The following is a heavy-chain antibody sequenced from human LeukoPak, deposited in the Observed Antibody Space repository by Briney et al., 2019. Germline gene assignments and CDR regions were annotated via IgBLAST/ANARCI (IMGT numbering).Heavy chain of an antibody. CDR3: AKGPLGGYSPDY. Sequence: GGSLRLSCAASGFTFRGFPISGVRQPPGKGLEWVSVISGSGGSTDYADSVKGRFTVSRDNSKNTLFLQMNSLRVEDTAVYYCAKGPLGGYSPDYWGQGTLVTVSS. V-gene: IGHV3-23*01. J-gene: IGHJ4*02. D-gene: IGHD3-22*01. CDR2: ISGSGGST. CDR1: GFTFRGFP.